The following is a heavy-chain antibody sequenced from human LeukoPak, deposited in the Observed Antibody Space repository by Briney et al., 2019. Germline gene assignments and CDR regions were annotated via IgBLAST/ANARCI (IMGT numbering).Heavy chain of an antibody. D-gene: IGHD3-10*01. CDR1: GGSISSSSYY. Sequence: SETLFLTCTVSGGSISSSSYYWGWIRQPPGKGLEWIGSIYYSGSTYYNPSLKSRVTISVDTSKNQFSLKLSSVTAADTAVYYCAKDDSALWFGELSHYFNCWGQGTLVTVSS. V-gene: IGHV4-39*07. CDR3: AKDDSALWFGELSHYFNC. CDR2: IYYSGST. J-gene: IGHJ4*02.